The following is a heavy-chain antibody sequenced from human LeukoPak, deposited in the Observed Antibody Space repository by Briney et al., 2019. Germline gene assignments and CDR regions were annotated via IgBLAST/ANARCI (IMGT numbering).Heavy chain of an antibody. CDR2: IKTDGSQI. CDR1: GFTFSSYW. Sequence: GGSLRLSCVASGFTFSSYWMTWVRQAPGKGLEWVANIKTDGSQIYYVDSVRGRFTISRDNSKNTLYLQMNSLRAEATAVYYCAKDPTTATLGYWGQGTLVTVSS. D-gene: IGHD4-17*01. V-gene: IGHV3-7*03. J-gene: IGHJ4*02. CDR3: AKDPTTATLGY.